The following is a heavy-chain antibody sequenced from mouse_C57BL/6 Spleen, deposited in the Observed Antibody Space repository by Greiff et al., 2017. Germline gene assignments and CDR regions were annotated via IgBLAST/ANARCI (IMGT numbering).Heavy chain of an antibody. V-gene: IGHV1-72*01. CDR3: ARNVYLDSSGHQAWFAY. CDR1: GYTFTSYW. Sequence: QVQLQQPGAELVKPGASVTLSCKASGYTFTSYWMHWVKQRPGRGLEWIGRIAPNSGGTTYNAKFQSKATLTVDKPSSTAFMQLISLTSEDSAVYYCARNVYLDSSGHQAWFAYWVQGTLVTVSS. CDR2: IAPNSGGT. D-gene: IGHD3-2*02. J-gene: IGHJ3*01.